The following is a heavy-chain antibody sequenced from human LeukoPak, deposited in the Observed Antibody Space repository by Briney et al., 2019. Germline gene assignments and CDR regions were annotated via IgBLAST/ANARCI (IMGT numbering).Heavy chain of an antibody. J-gene: IGHJ4*02. CDR2: IIPIFGTA. CDR3: AREDRDGYNFKLGFDY. CDR1: GGTFSSYA. Sequence: ASVKVSCKASGGTFSSYAISWVRQAPGQGLEWMGGIIPIFGTANYAQKFQGRVTITADKSTSTAYMELSSLRSEDTAVYYCAREDRDGYNFKLGFDYWGQGTLVTVSS. D-gene: IGHD5-24*01. V-gene: IGHV1-69*06.